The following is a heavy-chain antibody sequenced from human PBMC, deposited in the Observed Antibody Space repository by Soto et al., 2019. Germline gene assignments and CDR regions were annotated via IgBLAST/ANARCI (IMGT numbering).Heavy chain of an antibody. D-gene: IGHD6-6*01. CDR1: GFTLSGYA. Sequence: EVQLAESGGGLAQPGGSLRLSCAASGFTLSGYAMDWVRQAPGKGLEYVSGISSNGVGTYYANSVQGRFTISRDNSKNTVYLQMRSLRPVDMAVYYCVRRARPDFYYMDVWGKGTTVTVSS. V-gene: IGHV3-64*01. CDR3: VRRARPDFYYMDV. J-gene: IGHJ6*03. CDR2: ISSNGVGT.